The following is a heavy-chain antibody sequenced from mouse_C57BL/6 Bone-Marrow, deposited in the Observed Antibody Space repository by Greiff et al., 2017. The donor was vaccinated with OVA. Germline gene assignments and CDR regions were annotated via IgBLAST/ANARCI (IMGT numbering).Heavy chain of an antibody. V-gene: IGHV1-69*01. CDR1: GYTFTSYW. J-gene: IGHJ4*01. CDR3: ARSWPTEVEAMDY. D-gene: IGHD1-1*01. Sequence: VQLQQPGAELVMPGASVKLSCKASGYTFTSYWMHWVKQRPGQGLEWIGAIDPSDSYTHYNQKFKGKSTLTVDKSSSTAYMQLSSLTSEDSAVYYCARSWPTEVEAMDYWGQGTSVTVSS. CDR2: IDPSDSYT.